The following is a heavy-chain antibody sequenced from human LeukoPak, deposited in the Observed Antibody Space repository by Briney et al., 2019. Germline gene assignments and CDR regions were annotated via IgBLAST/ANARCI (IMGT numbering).Heavy chain of an antibody. J-gene: IGHJ4*01. D-gene: IGHD5-18*01. CDR1: GGSISRYY. CDR2: IYTSGST. CDR3: ARDPLDTAMPFYEDY. Sequence: PSDTLCLTCTVSGGSISRYYGSWIRRPPGKAREDSGYIYTSGSTNYNPSLKSRVTISVDTSKNQFSLKLSSVTAADTAVYYCARDPLDTAMPFYEDYWGNGTPVTVSS. V-gene: IGHV4-4*09.